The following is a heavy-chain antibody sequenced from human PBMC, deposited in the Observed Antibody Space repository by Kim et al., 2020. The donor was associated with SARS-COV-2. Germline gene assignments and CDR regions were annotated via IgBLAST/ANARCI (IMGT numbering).Heavy chain of an antibody. CDR3: ARQITTVTTKAAFDY. J-gene: IGHJ4*02. V-gene: IGHV5-51*01. D-gene: IGHD4-17*01. Sequence: PSFQGQVTISADKSTRPAYLQWSSLKASDTAMYYCARQITTVTTKAAFDYWGQGTLVTVSS.